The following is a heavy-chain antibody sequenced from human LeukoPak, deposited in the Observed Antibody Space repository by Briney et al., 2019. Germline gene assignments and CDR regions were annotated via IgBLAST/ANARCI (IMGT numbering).Heavy chain of an antibody. V-gene: IGHV1-69*04. CDR1: GGTFSSYA. Sequence: SVKVSCKASGGTFSSYAISWVRQAAGQGLEWMGRIIPILGIANYAQKFQGRVTITADKSTSTAYMELSSLRSEDTAVYYCARGSPAYYYDSSGYYYVYWGQGTLVTVSS. CDR2: IIPILGIA. D-gene: IGHD3-22*01. J-gene: IGHJ4*02. CDR3: ARGSPAYYYDSSGYYYVY.